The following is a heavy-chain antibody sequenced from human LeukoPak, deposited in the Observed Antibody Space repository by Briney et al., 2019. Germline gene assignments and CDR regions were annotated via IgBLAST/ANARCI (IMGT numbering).Heavy chain of an antibody. CDR3: AKHFTRSRTALDY. CDR2: ISGSGGST. Sequence: GGSLRLSCAASGFTFNNYAMSWVRQAPGKGLEWVSAISGSGGSTYYADSVKGRFTISRDNSKNTLYLQMNSLRAEDTAVYYCAKHFTRSRTALDYWGQGTLVTVSS. D-gene: IGHD3-10*01. J-gene: IGHJ4*02. CDR1: GFTFNNYA. V-gene: IGHV3-23*01.